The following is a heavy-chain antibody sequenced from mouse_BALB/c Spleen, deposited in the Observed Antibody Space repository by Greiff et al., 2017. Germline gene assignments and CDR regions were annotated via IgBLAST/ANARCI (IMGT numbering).Heavy chain of an antibody. Sequence: EVQLQQSGAELVKPGASVKLSCTASGFNIKDTYMHWVKQRPEQGLEWIGRIDPANGNTKYDPKFQGKATITADTSSNTAYLQLSSLTSEDTAVYYCASYDRGDYAMDYWGQGTSVTVSS. CDR3: ASYDRGDYAMDY. D-gene: IGHD2-14*01. J-gene: IGHJ4*01. V-gene: IGHV14-3*02. CDR2: IDPANGNT. CDR1: GFNIKDTY.